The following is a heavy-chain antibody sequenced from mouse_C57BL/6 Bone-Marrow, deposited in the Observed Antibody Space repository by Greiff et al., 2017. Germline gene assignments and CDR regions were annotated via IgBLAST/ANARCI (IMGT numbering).Heavy chain of an antibody. J-gene: IGHJ1*03. V-gene: IGHV5-16*01. D-gene: IGHD2-4*01. CDR3: ARFHYDYPYFDV. Sequence: EVKLVESEGGLVQPGSSMKLSCTASGFTFSDYYMAWVRQVPEKGLEWVANINYDGSSTYYLDSLKSRFIISRDNAKNILYLQLSSLKSEDTATYYCARFHYDYPYFDVWGTGTTVTVPS. CDR1: GFTFSDYY. CDR2: INYDGSST.